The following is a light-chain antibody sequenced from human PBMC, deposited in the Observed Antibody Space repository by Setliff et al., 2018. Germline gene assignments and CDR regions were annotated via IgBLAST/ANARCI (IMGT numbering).Light chain of an antibody. J-gene: IGLJ1*01. V-gene: IGLV2-14*01. Sequence: QSALAQPAAVSRSPGQSITISCTGTSSDVGDYDYVSWYQQHPGKAPKLIIYDVTKRPSGVSSRFSGSKSGNTASLTISGLQAEDEADYFCSSYKNTNKNVFGTGTKVTVL. CDR3: SSYKNTNKNV. CDR1: SSDVGDYDY. CDR2: DVT.